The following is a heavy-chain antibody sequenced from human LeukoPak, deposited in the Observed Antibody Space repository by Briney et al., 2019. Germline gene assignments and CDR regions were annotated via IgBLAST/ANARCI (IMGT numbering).Heavy chain of an antibody. Sequence: GGSLRLSCAASGFTFSSYNMFWVRQAPGKGLEWVAVIWYDGSNKYYAESAKGRFIISRDNAKNSLYLQMNSLRAEDTAVYYCASCPHYSNGWFDPWGQGTLVTVSS. CDR1: GFTFSSYN. CDR2: IWYDGSNK. J-gene: IGHJ5*02. CDR3: ASCPHYSNGWFDP. V-gene: IGHV3-33*03. D-gene: IGHD4-11*01.